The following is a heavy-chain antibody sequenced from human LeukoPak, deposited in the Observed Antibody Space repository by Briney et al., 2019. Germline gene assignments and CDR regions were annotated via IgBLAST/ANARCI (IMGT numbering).Heavy chain of an antibody. CDR1: GGSISSYY. D-gene: IGHD4/OR15-4a*01. J-gene: IGHJ4*02. CDR2: IYYSGSA. CDR3: ARGGTQLTFPV. V-gene: IGHV4-59*01. Sequence: SETLSLTCTVSGGSISSYYWSWIRQPPGKGLEWIGYIYYSGSANYNPSLKSRVTISVDTSKNQFSLKLASVSASDTAVYYCARGGTQLTFPVWGQGTLVTVSS.